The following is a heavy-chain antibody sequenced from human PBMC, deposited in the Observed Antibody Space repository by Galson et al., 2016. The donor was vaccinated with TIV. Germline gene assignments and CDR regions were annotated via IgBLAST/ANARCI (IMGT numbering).Heavy chain of an antibody. CDR1: GFTFSAYF. CDR2: VSYDGTKK. CDR3: ARGDYGEYEVGSMDY. D-gene: IGHD4-17*01. V-gene: IGHV3-30*04. J-gene: IGHJ4*02. Sequence: LRLSCAGSGFTFSAYFMHWVRQAPGKGLEWLAVVSYDGTKKNYADSVKGRFSISRDNSKKTISLQMNSLRPEDTALYFCARGDYGEYEVGSMDYWGQGSLVTVSS.